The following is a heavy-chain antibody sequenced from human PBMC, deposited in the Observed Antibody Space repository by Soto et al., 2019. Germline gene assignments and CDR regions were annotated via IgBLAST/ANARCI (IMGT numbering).Heavy chain of an antibody. CDR3: ARLGLNGIEAAAGTLYDY. CDR2: INHSGST. Sequence: SETLSLTCAVYGGSFSGYYWSWIRQPPGKGLEWIGEINHSGSTNYNPSLKSRVTISVDTSKNQFSLKLSSVTAADTAVYYCARLGLNGIEAAAGTLYDYWGQGTLVTVSS. D-gene: IGHD6-13*01. V-gene: IGHV4-34*01. CDR1: GGSFSGYY. J-gene: IGHJ4*02.